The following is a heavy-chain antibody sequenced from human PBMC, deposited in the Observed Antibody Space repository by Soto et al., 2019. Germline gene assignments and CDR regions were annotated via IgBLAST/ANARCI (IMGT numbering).Heavy chain of an antibody. Sequence: GGSLRLSCAASGFSFSSYSMNWVRQAPGKGLEWVSYISSSSSTIYYADSVKGRFTISRDNAKNSLYLQMNSLRDEDTAVYYCARDRGPLEWLFEEVRWGQGTLVTVSS. D-gene: IGHD3-3*01. J-gene: IGHJ4*02. CDR3: ARDRGPLEWLFEEVR. CDR1: GFSFSSYS. V-gene: IGHV3-48*02. CDR2: ISSSSSTI.